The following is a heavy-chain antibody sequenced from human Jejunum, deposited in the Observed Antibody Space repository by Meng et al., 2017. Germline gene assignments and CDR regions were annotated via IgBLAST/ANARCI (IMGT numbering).Heavy chain of an antibody. CDR3: ARAIRERYFDS. Sequence: HVHLNRPVPGLVEPSGTLSLTATLSGASTTAPFYLTWILQAPGKGLEWIGEVWPSGATYYNPSLSSRITISIDTSNNQFSLEVAFLTAADTAVYYCARAIRERYFDSWGQGTLVTVSS. D-gene: IGHD1-14*01. CDR2: VWPSGAT. CDR1: GASTTAPFY. J-gene: IGHJ4*02. V-gene: IGHV4-4*02.